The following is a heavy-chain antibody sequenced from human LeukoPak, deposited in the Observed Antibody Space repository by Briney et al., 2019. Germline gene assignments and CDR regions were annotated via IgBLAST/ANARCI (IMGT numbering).Heavy chain of an antibody. Sequence: SETLSLTCTVSGGSISSYYWSWIRQPAGKGLEWIGRIYTSGSTNYNPSLKSRVTMSVDTSKNQFSLKLSSVTAADTAVYYCARFPPLYYYDSSGYLHSGGAFDIWGQGTMVTVSS. CDR2: IYTSGST. J-gene: IGHJ3*02. D-gene: IGHD3-22*01. V-gene: IGHV4-4*07. CDR1: GGSISSYY. CDR3: ARFPPLYYYDSSGYLHSGGAFDI.